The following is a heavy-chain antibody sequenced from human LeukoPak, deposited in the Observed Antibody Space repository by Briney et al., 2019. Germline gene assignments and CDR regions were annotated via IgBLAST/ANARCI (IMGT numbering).Heavy chain of an antibody. J-gene: IGHJ4*02. Sequence: GGSLRLSRAASGFTFDDYTMHWVRQAPGKGLEWVSLITWDGGSAFYADSVKGRFTISRDNSKNSLYVQMNSLTTEDTALYYCARERQKYFENWGQGTLVTVSS. CDR2: ITWDGGSA. CDR3: ARERQKYFEN. D-gene: IGHD2/OR15-2a*01. CDR1: GFTFDDYT. V-gene: IGHV3-43*01.